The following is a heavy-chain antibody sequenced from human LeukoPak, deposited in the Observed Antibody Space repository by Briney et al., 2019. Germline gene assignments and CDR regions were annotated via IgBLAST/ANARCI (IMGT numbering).Heavy chain of an antibody. V-gene: IGHV4-38-2*02. CDR2: IYRSGST. Sequence: SETLSLTCAVSGYSISSGYYWGWIRQPPGKGLEWIGSIYRSGSTYYNPSLKSRVTISIDTSKNQFSLKLSSVTAADTAVYYCARDGTVIYAFDIWGQGTMVTVSS. J-gene: IGHJ3*02. D-gene: IGHD3-16*02. CDR3: ARDGTVIYAFDI. CDR1: GYSISSGYY.